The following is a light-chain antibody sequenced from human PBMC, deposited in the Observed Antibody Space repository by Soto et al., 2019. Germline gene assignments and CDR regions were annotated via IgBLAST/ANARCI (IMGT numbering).Light chain of an antibody. J-gene: IGKJ5*01. V-gene: IGKV3-11*01. CDR2: DAS. Sequence: EIVLTQSPATLSLSPGERATLSCRASQSVSSYLAWYQQKPGQAPRLLIYDASNRATGIPARFSGSGSGTDFTLTISRLAPEDFALYYCQHYDTSPITFGQGTRLEIK. CDR1: QSVSSY. CDR3: QHYDTSPIT.